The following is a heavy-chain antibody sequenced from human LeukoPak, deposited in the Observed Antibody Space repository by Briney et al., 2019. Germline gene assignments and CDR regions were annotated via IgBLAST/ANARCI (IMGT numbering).Heavy chain of an antibody. Sequence: GGSLRLSCAASGFTFSSYWMSWVRQAPGKGLEWVAFIRYDGSNKYYADSVKDRFTISRDNSQNTLYLQMNSLRDEDTAVYYCAKRGVEMATIYYMDVWGKGTAVT. J-gene: IGHJ6*03. CDR2: IRYDGSNK. CDR3: AKRGVEMATIYYMDV. D-gene: IGHD5-24*01. V-gene: IGHV3-30*02. CDR1: GFTFSSYW.